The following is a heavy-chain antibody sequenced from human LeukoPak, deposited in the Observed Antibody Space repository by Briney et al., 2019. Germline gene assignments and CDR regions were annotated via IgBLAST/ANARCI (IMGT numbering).Heavy chain of an antibody. CDR1: GYTFTSYY. CDR2: INPSGGST. CDR3: ARGVVTGILDY. D-gene: IGHD1-20*01. V-gene: IGHV1-46*01. J-gene: IGHJ4*02. Sequence: ASVKVSCKASGYTFTSYYMHWVRQAPGQGLEWMGIINPSGGSTSYAQKFQGRVTITTDESTSTAYMELSSLRSEDTAVYYCARGVVTGILDYWGQGTLVTVSS.